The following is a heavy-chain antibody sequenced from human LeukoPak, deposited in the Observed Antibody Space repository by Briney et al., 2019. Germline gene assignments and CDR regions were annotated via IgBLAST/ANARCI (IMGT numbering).Heavy chain of an antibody. J-gene: IGHJ4*02. V-gene: IGHV3-64*02. CDR1: GFTFSRFS. CDR3: ARVGRSTWYMWEGFLDY. D-gene: IGHD6-13*01. CDR2: INTNGGST. Sequence: GGSLRLSCAASGFTFSRFSMQWVRQAPGKGLEYISAINTNGGSTYYADSVKGRFTITRDNAKNTLYLQLGSLRAEDMAVYYCARVGRSTWYMWEGFLDYWGQGSLVTVSS.